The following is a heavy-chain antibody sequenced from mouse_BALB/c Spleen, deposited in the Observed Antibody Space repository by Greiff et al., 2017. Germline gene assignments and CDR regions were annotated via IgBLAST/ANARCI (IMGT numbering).Heavy chain of an antibody. V-gene: IGHV5-4*02. Sequence: EVQGVESGGGLVKPGGSLKLSCAASGFTFSDYYMYWVRQTPEKRLEWVATISDGGSYTYYPDSVKGRFTISRDNAKNNLYLQMSSLKSEDTAMYYCARGSGRGAWFAYWGQGTLVTVSA. CDR1: GFTFSDYY. CDR3: ARGSGRGAWFAY. CDR2: ISDGGSYT. D-gene: IGHD1-1*01. J-gene: IGHJ3*01.